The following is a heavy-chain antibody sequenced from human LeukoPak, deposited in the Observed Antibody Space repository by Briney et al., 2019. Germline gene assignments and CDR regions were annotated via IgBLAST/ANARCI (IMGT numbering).Heavy chain of an antibody. Sequence: GGSLRLSCAASGFTFSSYGMSWVRQAPGKGLEWVLAISGSGGSTYYADSVKGRFTISRDNSKNTLYLQMNSLRAEDTAVYYCAKGSRYYYDSSGGRDAFDIWGQGTMVTVSS. CDR1: GFTFSSYG. CDR2: ISGSGGST. CDR3: AKGSRYYYDSSGGRDAFDI. V-gene: IGHV3-23*01. J-gene: IGHJ3*02. D-gene: IGHD3-22*01.